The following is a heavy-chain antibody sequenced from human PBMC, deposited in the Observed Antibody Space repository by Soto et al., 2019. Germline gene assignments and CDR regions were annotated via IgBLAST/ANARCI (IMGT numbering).Heavy chain of an antibody. CDR2: IYWDGDK. CDR3: AHRILRTVFGLVTTTAIYFDF. Sequence: QITLNESGPTVVKPAETLTLTCTFLGFSLTTSGVGVGWISQSPGKAPEWLALIYWDGDKRYSASLKSRLTITKDTSKNQVVPTMASVDPADTATYYCAHRILRTVFGLVTTTAIYFDFWGQGTPVVVSS. J-gene: IGHJ4*02. D-gene: IGHD3-3*01. CDR1: GFSLTTSGVG. V-gene: IGHV2-5*02.